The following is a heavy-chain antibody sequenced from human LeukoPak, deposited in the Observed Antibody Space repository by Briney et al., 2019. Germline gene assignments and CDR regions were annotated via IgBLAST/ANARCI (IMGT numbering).Heavy chain of an antibody. CDR2: IIPIFGTA. J-gene: IGHJ5*02. V-gene: IGHV1-69*13. CDR1: GGTFSSCA. CDR3: ARVRSLLRPAAKLVGWFDP. D-gene: IGHD2-2*01. Sequence: ASVKVSCKASGGTFSSCAISWVRQAPGQGLEWVGGIIPIFGTANYAQKFQGRVTITADESTSTAYMELSSLRPEDTAVYYCARVRSLLRPAAKLVGWFDPWGQGPLVTVSS.